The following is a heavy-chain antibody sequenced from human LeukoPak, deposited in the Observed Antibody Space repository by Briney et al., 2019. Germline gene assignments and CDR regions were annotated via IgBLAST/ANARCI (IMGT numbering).Heavy chain of an antibody. V-gene: IGHV4-39*01. J-gene: IGHJ6*03. Sequence: SETLSLTCTVSGGSISSSNYYWGWIRQPPGKGLEWIGSIYYSGSTYYNPSLKSRVTISVDTSRNQFSLKLSSVTAADTAVYYCARGGSYYMDVWGKGTTVTVSS. D-gene: IGHD1-1*01. CDR2: IYYSGST. CDR1: GGSISSSNYY. CDR3: ARGGSYYMDV.